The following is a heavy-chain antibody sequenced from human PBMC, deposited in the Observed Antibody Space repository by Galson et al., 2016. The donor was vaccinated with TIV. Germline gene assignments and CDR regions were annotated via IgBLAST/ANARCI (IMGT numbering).Heavy chain of an antibody. J-gene: IGHJ6*03. CDR3: ARVAVTGFYYYYMDV. Sequence: SLRLSCAASAYTLIGYEMTWVRQAPGKGLEWISNIDTSGATIYYADSVKGRFTISRDNAKESLSLQMNSLRAEDTAVYYCARVAVTGFYYYYMDVWGKGTTVTVSS. CDR2: IDTSGATI. D-gene: IGHD4-17*01. CDR1: AYTLIGYE. V-gene: IGHV3-48*03.